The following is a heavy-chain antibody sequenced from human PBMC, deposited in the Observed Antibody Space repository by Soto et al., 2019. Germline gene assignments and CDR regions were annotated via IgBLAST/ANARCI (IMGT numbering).Heavy chain of an antibody. CDR3: ARGGRCSSWLGTPVRVWFDP. CDR1: GGSFSGYY. Sequence: NPSETLSLTCAVYGGSFSGYYWSWIRQPPEKRLEWIREINHSGSTHYNPSLKSRVTISVDTSKNQFSLKLSSVTAADTAVYYCARGGRCSSWLGTPVRVWFDPWGLGTLVTASS. D-gene: IGHD6-13*01. V-gene: IGHV4-34*01. J-gene: IGHJ5*02. CDR2: INHSGST.